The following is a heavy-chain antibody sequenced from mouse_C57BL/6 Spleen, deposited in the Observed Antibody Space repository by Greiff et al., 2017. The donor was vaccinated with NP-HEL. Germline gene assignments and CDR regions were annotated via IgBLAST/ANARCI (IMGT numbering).Heavy chain of an antibody. D-gene: IGHD1-1*01. V-gene: IGHV5-17*01. J-gene: IGHJ4*01. CDR2: ISSGSSTI. CDR3: ARRVYYGSSYYAMDY. Sequence: EVQLVESGGGLVKPGGSLKLSCAASGFTFSDYGMHWVRQAPEKGLEWVAYISSGSSTIYYADTVQGRFTISRDNAKNTLFLQMTSLRSEDTAMYYCARRVYYGSSYYAMDYWGQGTSVTVSS. CDR1: GFTFSDYG.